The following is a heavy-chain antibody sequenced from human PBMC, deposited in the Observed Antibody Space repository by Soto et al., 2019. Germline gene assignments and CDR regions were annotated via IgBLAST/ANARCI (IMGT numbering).Heavy chain of an antibody. CDR2: FNPYTGGK. Sequence: QGQLVQSGAEVKKPGASVKVSCKASGYTFTTYYIHWMRQAPGQGLEWMGMFNPYTGGKRYAHKFQGRVPMTGDTSTSTGYMELSRLRSDDTAVYYCERLWGEIGTAFDNWGQGTLVTVSS. CDR1: GYTFTTYY. CDR3: ERLWGEIGTAFDN. D-gene: IGHD1-1*01. V-gene: IGHV1-46*01. J-gene: IGHJ5*02.